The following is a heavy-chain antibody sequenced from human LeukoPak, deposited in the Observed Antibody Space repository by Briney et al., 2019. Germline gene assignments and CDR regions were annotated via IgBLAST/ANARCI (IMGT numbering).Heavy chain of an antibody. CDR3: ARGAATMD. J-gene: IGHJ4*02. CDR1: GGSISSGSYY. Sequence: SQTLSLTCTVSGGSISSGSYYWSWIRQPAGKGLEWIGRIYTSGSTNYNPSLKSRVTKSVDTSKNQFSLKLSSVTAADTAVYYCARGAATMDWGQGTLVTVSS. CDR2: IYTSGST. D-gene: IGHD3-10*01. V-gene: IGHV4-61*02.